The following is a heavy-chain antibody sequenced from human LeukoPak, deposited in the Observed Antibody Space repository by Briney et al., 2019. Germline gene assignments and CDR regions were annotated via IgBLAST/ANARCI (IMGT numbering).Heavy chain of an antibody. D-gene: IGHD2-21*01. CDR2: IYYSGST. Sequence: SETLSLACTVSGGSISSYYWSWIRQPPGKGLEWIGYIYYSGSTNYNPSLKSRVTISVDTSKNQFSLKLSSVTAADTAVYYCASYSGSFDYWGQGTLVTVSS. J-gene: IGHJ4*02. CDR1: GGSISSYY. CDR3: ASYSGSFDY. V-gene: IGHV4-59*01.